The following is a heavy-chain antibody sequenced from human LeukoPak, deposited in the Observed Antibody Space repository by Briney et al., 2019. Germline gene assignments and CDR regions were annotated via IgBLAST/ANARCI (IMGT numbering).Heavy chain of an antibody. CDR3: ARVVQRLAKPYYYYYMDV. CDR1: GYTFTDYY. Sequence: ASVKVSCKASGYTFTDYYMHWVRQAPGQGLEWMGWINPDTGDTHYPQKFQGRVTMTRVTSISTAYMETTRLRSDDTAVYYCARVVQRLAKPYYYYYMDVWGKGTAVTVS. D-gene: IGHD6-19*01. V-gene: IGHV1-2*02. CDR2: INPDTGDT. J-gene: IGHJ6*03.